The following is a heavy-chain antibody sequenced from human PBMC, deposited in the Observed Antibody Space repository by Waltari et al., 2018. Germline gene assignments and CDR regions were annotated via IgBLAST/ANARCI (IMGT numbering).Heavy chain of an antibody. CDR1: GYTFTGYY. J-gene: IGHJ3*02. CDR3: AREPSGWYQGAFDI. CDR2: INPNSGGT. V-gene: IGHV1-2*06. D-gene: IGHD6-19*01. Sequence: QVQLVQSGAEVKKPGASVKVSCKASGYTFTGYYMHWVRQAPGKGLEWMGRINPNSGGTNYAQKFQGRVTRTRDTAISTAYMELSRLRSYDTAVYYCAREPSGWYQGAFDIWGQGTMVTVSS.